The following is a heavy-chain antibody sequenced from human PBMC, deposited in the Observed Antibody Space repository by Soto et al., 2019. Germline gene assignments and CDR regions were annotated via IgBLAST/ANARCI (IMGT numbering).Heavy chain of an antibody. CDR2: MNPNSGNT. V-gene: IGHV1-8*01. D-gene: IGHD3-9*01. J-gene: IGHJ6*02. CDR1: RYTCTSYD. CDR3: ARDRKLVIPGNYYYYGMDV. Sequence: SVNGSCKASRYTCTSYDMNWVRRATGQGLEWMGWMNPNSGNTGYAQKFQGRATMTRNTSISTAYMELSSLRSEDTAVYFCARDRKLVIPGNYYYYGMDVWGQGTTVPVSS.